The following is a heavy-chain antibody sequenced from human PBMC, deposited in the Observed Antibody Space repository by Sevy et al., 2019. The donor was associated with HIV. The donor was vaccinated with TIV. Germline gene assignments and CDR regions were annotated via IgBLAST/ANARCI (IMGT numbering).Heavy chain of an antibody. CDR3: ARLFYGSADY. CDR1: GFTFSSYT. Sequence: GGSLRLSCAASGFTFSSYTINWVRQAPGKGLEWVATINQDGSETFYVDSVKGRFTISRHNPRKSLYLQMNSLSAEDTAVYYCARLFYGSADYWGQGTLVTVSS. J-gene: IGHJ4*02. D-gene: IGHD3-10*01. CDR2: INQDGSET. V-gene: IGHV3-7*01.